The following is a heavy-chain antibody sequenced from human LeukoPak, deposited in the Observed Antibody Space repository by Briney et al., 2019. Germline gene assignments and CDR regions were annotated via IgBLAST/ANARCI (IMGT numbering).Heavy chain of an antibody. D-gene: IGHD6-13*01. Sequence: PGGSLRLSCAASGFTFSSYSMNWVRQAPGKGLEWVAVISYDGSNKYYADSVKGRFTISRDNSKNTLYLQMNSLRAEDTAVYYCAKDSTAAGYYYYYYMDVWGKGTTVTVSS. V-gene: IGHV3-30*18. J-gene: IGHJ6*03. CDR3: AKDSTAAGYYYYYYMDV. CDR1: GFTFSSYS. CDR2: ISYDGSNK.